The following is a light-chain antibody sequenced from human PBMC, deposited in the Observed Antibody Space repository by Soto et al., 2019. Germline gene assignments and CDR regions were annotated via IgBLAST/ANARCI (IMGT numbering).Light chain of an antibody. CDR1: QSISSY. CDR3: QQSYSTPIT. CDR2: AAS. Sequence: DIQMTQSRSSLSASVGDRVTITCRASQSISSYLNWYQQKPGKAPKLLIYAASSLQSGVPSRFSGSGSGTDFTLTISSLQPEEFATYYCQQSYSTPITFGQGTRLEI. V-gene: IGKV1-39*01. J-gene: IGKJ5*01.